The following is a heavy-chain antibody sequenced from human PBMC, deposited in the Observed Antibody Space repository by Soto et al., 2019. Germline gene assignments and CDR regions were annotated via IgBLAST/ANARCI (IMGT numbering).Heavy chain of an antibody. CDR3: ARDRGWFGEVPFDY. Sequence: EVQLVESGGGLVQPGGSLRLSCAASGFTFSSYWMHWVRQAPGKGLVWVSRINSDGSSTSYADSVKGRFTISRDNAKTTLYLQMNSLRAEDTAVYYCARDRGWFGEVPFDYWGQGTLVTVSS. V-gene: IGHV3-74*01. CDR2: INSDGSST. D-gene: IGHD3-10*01. J-gene: IGHJ4*02. CDR1: GFTFSSYW.